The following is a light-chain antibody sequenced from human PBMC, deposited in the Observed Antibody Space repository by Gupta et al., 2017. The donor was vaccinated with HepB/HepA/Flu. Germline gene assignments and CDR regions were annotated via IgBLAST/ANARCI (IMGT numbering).Light chain of an antibody. J-gene: IGKJ2*01. CDR1: QSVSSGY. V-gene: IGKV3-20*01. CDR3: QQAGSSPYT. CDR2: GAS. Sequence: ETVLTQSPGTLSLSPGERATLSCRASQSVSSGYLAWYQQKPGQSPRLLIYGASSRATGMPDRFSGSGSGTDFTLTISRLESEDFAVYYCQQAGSSPYTFGQGTKMEIK.